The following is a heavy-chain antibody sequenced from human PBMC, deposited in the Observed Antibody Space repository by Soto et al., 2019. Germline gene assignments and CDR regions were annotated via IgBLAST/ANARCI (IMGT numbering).Heavy chain of an antibody. CDR2: INHSGST. V-gene: IGHV4-34*01. CDR1: GGSFSGYY. D-gene: IGHD1-26*01. J-gene: IGHJ6*02. CDR3: ARGARRSSGSYRAYYYGMDV. Sequence: SETLSLTCAVYGGSFSGYYWSWIRQPPGKGLEWIGEINHSGSTNYNPSLKSRVTISVETSKNQFSLKLSSVTAADTAVYYCARGARRSSGSYRAYYYGMDVWGQGTTVTVSS.